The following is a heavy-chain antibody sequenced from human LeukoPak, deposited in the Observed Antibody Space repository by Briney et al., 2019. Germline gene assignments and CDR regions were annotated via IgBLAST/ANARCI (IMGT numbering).Heavy chain of an antibody. CDR2: IYTSGST. D-gene: IGHD2-2*01. V-gene: IGHV4-4*07. Sequence: PSETLSLTCTVSGGSISSYYWSWIRQPAGKGLDWIGRIYTSGSTNYNPSLKSRVTMSVDTSKNQFSLKLSSVTAADTAVYYCARGLVVPAAFDYWGQGTLVTVSS. CDR3: ARGLVVPAAFDY. J-gene: IGHJ4*02. CDR1: GGSISSYY.